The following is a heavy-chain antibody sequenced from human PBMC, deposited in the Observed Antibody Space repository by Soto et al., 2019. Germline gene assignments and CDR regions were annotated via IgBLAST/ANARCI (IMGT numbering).Heavy chain of an antibody. D-gene: IGHD6-13*01. CDR3: ARAAAAGNGRRVDV. CDR1: GYTFSSYY. Sequence: QVQLVQSGAEVTKPGASVKVSCKASGYTFSSYYIHWVRQAPGQGLEWMAVINPSGGSTTYTQKFQGRVTMTRDTSTSTLYMELSSLTSEDTAVYYCARAAAAGNGRRVDVWGQGTTVTVSS. V-gene: IGHV1-46*01. CDR2: INPSGGST. J-gene: IGHJ6*02.